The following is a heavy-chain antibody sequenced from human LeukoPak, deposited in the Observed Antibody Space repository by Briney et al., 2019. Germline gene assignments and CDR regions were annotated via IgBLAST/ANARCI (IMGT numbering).Heavy chain of an antibody. CDR2: IYYSGST. CDR1: GGSISSGSYY. Sequence: SETLSLTCTVSGGSISSGSYYWSWIRQPPGKGLEWIGYIYYSGSTNYNPSLKSRVTISVDTSKNQFPLKLSSVTAADTAVYYCARMVRGAIDPWGQGTLVTVSS. CDR3: ARMVRGAIDP. V-gene: IGHV4-61*01. J-gene: IGHJ5*02. D-gene: IGHD3-10*01.